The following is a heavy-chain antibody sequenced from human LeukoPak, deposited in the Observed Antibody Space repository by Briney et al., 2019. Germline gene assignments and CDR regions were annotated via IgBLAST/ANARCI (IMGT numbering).Heavy chain of an antibody. CDR3: ASENVDTAMVTDY. CDR2: INHSGST. J-gene: IGHJ4*02. CDR1: GGSFSGYY. V-gene: IGHV4-34*01. D-gene: IGHD5-18*01. Sequence: SETLSLTCAVYGGSFSGYYWSWIRQPPGKGLEWIGEINHSGSTNYNPSLKSRVTISVDTSKNQFSLKLSSVTAADTAVYYCASENVDTAMVTDYWGQGTLVTVSS.